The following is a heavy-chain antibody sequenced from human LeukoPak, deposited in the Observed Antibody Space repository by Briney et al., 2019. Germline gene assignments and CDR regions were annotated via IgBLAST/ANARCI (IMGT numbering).Heavy chain of an antibody. CDR3: ARDPGNIGSSWYLGWFDP. CDR1: GFTFSSYA. V-gene: IGHV3-30*04. CDR2: ISYDGSNK. D-gene: IGHD6-13*01. Sequence: GRSLRLSCAASGFTFSSYAMHWVRQAPGNGLEWVAVISYDGSNKYYADSVKGRFTISRDNSKNTLYLQMNSLRAEDTAVYYCARDPGNIGSSWYLGWFDPWGQGTLVTVSS. J-gene: IGHJ5*02.